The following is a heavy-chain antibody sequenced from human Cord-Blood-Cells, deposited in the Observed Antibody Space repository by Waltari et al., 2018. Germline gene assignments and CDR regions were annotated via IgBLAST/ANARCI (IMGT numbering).Heavy chain of an antibody. D-gene: IGHD6-6*01. CDR1: GFTVRSNY. CDR2: IYSGGST. J-gene: IGHJ4*02. CDR3: ARGGHIAARPLDY. V-gene: IGHV3-53*01. Sequence: EVQLVESGGGLIQPGGSLRLSCAASGFTVRSNYMSWVRQAPGKGLEWVSVIYSGGSTYYADSVKGRFTISRDNSKNTLYLQMNSLRAEDTAVYYCARGGHIAARPLDYWGQGTLVTVSS.